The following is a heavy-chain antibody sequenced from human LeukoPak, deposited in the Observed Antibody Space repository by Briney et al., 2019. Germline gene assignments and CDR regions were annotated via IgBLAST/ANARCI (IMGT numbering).Heavy chain of an antibody. J-gene: IGHJ4*02. CDR1: GFTFGDYA. V-gene: IGHV3-49*04. CDR2: IRSKAYGGTT. D-gene: IGHD3-22*01. CDR3: TSEITKYYYDSSGYYYFDY. Sequence: GGSLRLSCTASGFTFGDYAMSWVRQAPGKGLEWVGFIRSKAYGGTTEYAASVKGRFTISRDDSKSIAYLQVNSLKTEDTAVYYCTSEITKYYYDSSGYYYFDYWGQGTLVTVSS.